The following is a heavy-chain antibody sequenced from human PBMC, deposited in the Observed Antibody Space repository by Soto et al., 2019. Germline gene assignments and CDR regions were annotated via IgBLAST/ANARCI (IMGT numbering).Heavy chain of an antibody. Sequence: GESLKISCKGSGYSFSTYWIGWVRQRPGKGLEWMGIIYPGDSDTRYSPSFEGQVIISADKSIDTTSLQWNSLKASDTAMYYCVRDGQGTNGYNDPDFWGQGTLVTVSS. J-gene: IGHJ4*02. CDR2: IYPGDSDT. V-gene: IGHV5-51*01. CDR1: GYSFSTYW. CDR3: VRDGQGTNGYNDPDF. D-gene: IGHD1-1*01.